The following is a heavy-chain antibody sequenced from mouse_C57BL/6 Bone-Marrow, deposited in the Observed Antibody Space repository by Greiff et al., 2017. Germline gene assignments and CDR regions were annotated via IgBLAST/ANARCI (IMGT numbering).Heavy chain of an antibody. J-gene: IGHJ4*01. D-gene: IGHD2-3*01. CDR2: IYPGGGYT. V-gene: IGHV1-63*01. CDR3: ARCYDGYYFYAMDY. CDR1: GYTFTNYW. Sequence: QVQLQQSGAELVRPGTSVKMSCKASGYTFTNYWIGWAKQRPGHGLEWIGDIYPGGGYTNYNETFKGKATLTADKSSSTAYMQFSSLTSEDSAIYYCARCYDGYYFYAMDYWGQGTSVTVSS.